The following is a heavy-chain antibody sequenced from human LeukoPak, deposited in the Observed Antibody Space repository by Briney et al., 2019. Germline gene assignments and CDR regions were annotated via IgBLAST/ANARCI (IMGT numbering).Heavy chain of an antibody. D-gene: IGHD7-27*01. CDR2: ISVSGGST. J-gene: IGHJ4*02. CDR1: TFTFTTYV. CDR3: AKVVGRGSGDPD. Sequence: GGSLRLSCAASTFTFTTYVMGWVRQAPGKGLEWVSTISVSGGSTYYADSVKGRFTISRDNSKNTLYLQMNSLRAEDTAVYYCAKVVGRGSGDPDWGQGTLVTVSS. V-gene: IGHV3-23*01.